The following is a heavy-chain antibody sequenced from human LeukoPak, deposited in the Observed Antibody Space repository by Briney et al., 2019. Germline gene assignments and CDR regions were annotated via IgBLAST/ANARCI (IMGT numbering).Heavy chain of an antibody. CDR2: ISSSSSYI. CDR3: ARGWETGYQLLPPYYYYYYMDV. Sequence: GGSLRLSCAASGFTFSSYSMNWVRQAPGKGLEWVSSISSSSSYIYYADSVKGRFTISRDNAKNSLYLQMNSLRAEDTAVYYCARGWETGYQLLPPYYYYYYMDVWGKGTTVTISS. J-gene: IGHJ6*03. V-gene: IGHV3-21*01. D-gene: IGHD2-2*01. CDR1: GFTFSSYS.